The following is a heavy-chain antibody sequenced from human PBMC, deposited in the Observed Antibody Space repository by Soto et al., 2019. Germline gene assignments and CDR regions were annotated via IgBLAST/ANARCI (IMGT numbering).Heavy chain of an antibody. CDR3: TVWGSGNDFWAA. V-gene: IGHV3-72*01. J-gene: IGHJ4*02. CDR2: SKNKADSYTT. D-gene: IGHD3-10*01. Sequence: EVQLVESGGGLVQPGGSLRLSCAASGFTFSDHYMDWVRQAPGKGLGWVGRSKNKADSYTTEYAASVKGIFTIARDGSKNSLLQQMNSPKTEATAVYYCTVWGSGNDFWAAWGQGILVTVSS. CDR1: GFTFSDHY.